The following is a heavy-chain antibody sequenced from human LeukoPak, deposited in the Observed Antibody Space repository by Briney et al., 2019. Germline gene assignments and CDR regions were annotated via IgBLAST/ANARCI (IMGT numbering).Heavy chain of an antibody. Sequence: GGSLSLSCAASGFTFSSYAMSWVRQAPGKGLEWVSAIRGSGGSTYYADSVKGRFTISRDNSKNTLYLQMNSLRAEDTAVYYCAKDLLYRYFDYWGQGTLVTVSS. J-gene: IGHJ4*02. V-gene: IGHV3-23*01. CDR2: IRGSGGST. CDR1: GFTFSSYA. D-gene: IGHD2-8*01. CDR3: AKDLLYRYFDY.